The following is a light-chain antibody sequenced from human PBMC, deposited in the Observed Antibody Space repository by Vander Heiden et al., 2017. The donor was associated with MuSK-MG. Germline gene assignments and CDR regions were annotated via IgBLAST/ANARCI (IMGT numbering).Light chain of an antibody. CDR3: AAWDDRLSG. CDR1: SPNIGSNS. Sequence: HSVLTQPPSASATPGQRFTISCSGSSPNIGSNSVNWYQQPPGTDPQVLTSRNNQRPSGVPDRFSCSKSGAYGSLDLSGLRSEDEADYYWAAWDDRLSGFG. V-gene: IGLV1-47*01. CDR2: RNN. J-gene: IGLJ7*01.